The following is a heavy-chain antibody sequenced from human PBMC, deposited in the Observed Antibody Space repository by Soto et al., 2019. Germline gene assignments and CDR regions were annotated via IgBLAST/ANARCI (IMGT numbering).Heavy chain of an antibody. J-gene: IGHJ4*02. CDR2: IGSSGST. V-gene: IGHV3-23*01. Sequence: GSLRLSCVASGFTFDTNALNWVRQAPGKGLEWVSAIGSSGSTYYADSVKGRFTISRDTPKKTLYLQMNSLRVEDTAKYYCAKGFRSLEWYSLAPFDYWGQGALVTVSS. CDR3: AKGFRSLEWYSLAPFDY. CDR1: GFTFDTNA. D-gene: IGHD3-3*01.